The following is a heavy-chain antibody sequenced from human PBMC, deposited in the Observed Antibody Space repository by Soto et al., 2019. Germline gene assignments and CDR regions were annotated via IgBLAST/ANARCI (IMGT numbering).Heavy chain of an antibody. J-gene: IGHJ5*02. Sequence: GGPLRLCCAASGFTFSSYEMNWVRQAPGKGLEWVSYISSSGSTIYYADSVKGRFTISRDNAKNSPYLQMNSLRAEDTAVYYCASSYTYYDFWSGSNWFDPWGQGTLVTVSP. CDR3: ASSYTYYDFWSGSNWFDP. D-gene: IGHD3-3*01. CDR2: ISSSGSTI. V-gene: IGHV3-48*03. CDR1: GFTFSSYE.